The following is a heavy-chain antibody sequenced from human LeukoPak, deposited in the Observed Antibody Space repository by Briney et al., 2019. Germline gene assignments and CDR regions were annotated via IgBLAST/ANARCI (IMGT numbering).Heavy chain of an antibody. V-gene: IGHV1-3*01. CDR1: GYTFTSYA. CDR3: ARGRFGPLITMVRGVFDY. Sequence: ASVEVSCKASGYTFTSYAMHWVRQAPGQRLEWMGWINAGNGNTKYSQKFQGRVTITRDTSASTAYMELSSLRSEDTAVYYCARGRFGPLITMVRGVFDYWGQGTLVTVSS. J-gene: IGHJ4*02. D-gene: IGHD3-10*01. CDR2: INAGNGNT.